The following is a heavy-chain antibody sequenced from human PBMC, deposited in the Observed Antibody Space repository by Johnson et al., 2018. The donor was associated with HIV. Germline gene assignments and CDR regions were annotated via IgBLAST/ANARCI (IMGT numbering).Heavy chain of an antibody. CDR1: GFTFSSYA. CDR2: ISYDGSNK. V-gene: IGHV3-30-3*01. CDR3: ARDWRGDSSGYYYFFSFDI. J-gene: IGHJ3*02. Sequence: QVQLVESGGGVVQPGRSLRLSCAASGFTFSSYAMHWVRQAPGKGLEWVAVISYDGSNKYSADSVKGRFTISRDNSKNTMYLHMNSLRVEDTAVYYCARDWRGDSSGYYYFFSFDIWGQGTMVTVSS. D-gene: IGHD3-22*01.